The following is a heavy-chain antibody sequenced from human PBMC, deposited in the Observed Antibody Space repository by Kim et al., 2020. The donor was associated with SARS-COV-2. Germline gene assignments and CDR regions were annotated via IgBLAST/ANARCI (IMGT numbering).Heavy chain of an antibody. CDR1: GFTFSSYG. Sequence: GGSLRLSCAASGFTFSSYGMHWVRQAPGKGLEWVAVISYDGSNKYYADSVKGRFTISRDNSKNTLYLQMNSLRAEDTAVYYCAREGVGSSTPQNYYYGMDVWGQGTTVTVSS. CDR3: AREGVGSSTPQNYYYGMDV. J-gene: IGHJ6*02. CDR2: ISYDGSNK. V-gene: IGHV3-33*05. D-gene: IGHD1-26*01.